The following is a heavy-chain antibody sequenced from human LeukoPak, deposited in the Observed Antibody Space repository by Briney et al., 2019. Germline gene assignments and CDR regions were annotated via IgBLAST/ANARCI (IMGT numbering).Heavy chain of an antibody. D-gene: IGHD1-26*01. CDR1: GGSISSYY. CDR2: IYYSGST. CDR3: ARKSLPYYFFYYMDV. Sequence: SETLSLTCTVSGGSISSYYWSWIRQPPGKGLEWIGYIYYSGSTYYNPSLKSRVTISVDTSKNQFSLKLSSVTAADTAVYYCARKSLPYYFFYYMDVWGKGTTVTVSS. J-gene: IGHJ6*03. V-gene: IGHV4-59*04.